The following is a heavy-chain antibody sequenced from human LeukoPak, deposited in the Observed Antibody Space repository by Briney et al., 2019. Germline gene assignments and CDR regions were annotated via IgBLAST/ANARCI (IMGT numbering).Heavy chain of an antibody. D-gene: IGHD6-19*01. J-gene: IGHJ4*02. V-gene: IGHV3-9*01. CDR1: AFTLDNLA. CDR3: AKVRGMYSIGYCLDY. Sequence: PGRSLRLSCAASAFTLDNLAMRWVRQAPGKGLEWLSIISWNSGYIGYADSVKGRFTISRDNAKKSLDLQMNSPRAEDTAFYYCAKVRGMYSIGYCLDYWGQGTLVTVSS. CDR2: ISWNSGYI.